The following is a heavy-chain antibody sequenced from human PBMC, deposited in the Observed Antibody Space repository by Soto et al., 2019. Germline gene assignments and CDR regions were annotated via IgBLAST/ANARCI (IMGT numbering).Heavy chain of an antibody. D-gene: IGHD6-6*01. CDR1: GGSFSGYY. J-gene: IGHJ5*02. Sequence: SETLSLTCAVYGGSFSGYYWSWIRQPPGKGLEWIGEINHSGSTNYNPSLKSRVTISVDTSKNQFSLKLSSVTAADTAVYYCARAARHRRNWFDPWGQGTLVTVSS. CDR2: INHSGST. V-gene: IGHV4-34*01. CDR3: ARAARHRRNWFDP.